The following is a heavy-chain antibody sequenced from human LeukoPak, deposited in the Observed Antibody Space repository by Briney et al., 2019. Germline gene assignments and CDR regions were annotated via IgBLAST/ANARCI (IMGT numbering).Heavy chain of an antibody. CDR1: GFTFSSYA. CDR2: ISGSGGST. Sequence: GGLRLSCAASGFTFSSYAMSWVRQAPGKGLEWVAAISGSGGSTYYADPVQGRFTNSRDNSKNTLYLQMNSLRAEDTAVYYCAKVGVELLVNYWGQGTLVTVSS. J-gene: IGHJ4*02. D-gene: IGHD1-26*01. V-gene: IGHV3-23*01. CDR3: AKVGVELLVNY.